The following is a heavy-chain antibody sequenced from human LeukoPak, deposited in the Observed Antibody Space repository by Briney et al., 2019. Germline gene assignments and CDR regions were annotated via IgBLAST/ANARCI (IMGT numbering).Heavy chain of an antibody. D-gene: IGHD3-10*01. CDR3: ARTYYGSGKSAFDI. J-gene: IGHJ3*02. CDR2: IKQDGSEK. V-gene: IGHV3-7*01. Sequence: GGSLRLSCAASGFTFSSYWMSWVRQAPGKGLEWVANIKQDGSEKYYVDSVKGRFTISRDNAKNSLYLRMNSLRAEDTAVYYCARTYYGSGKSAFDIWGQGTMVTVSS. CDR1: GFTFSSYW.